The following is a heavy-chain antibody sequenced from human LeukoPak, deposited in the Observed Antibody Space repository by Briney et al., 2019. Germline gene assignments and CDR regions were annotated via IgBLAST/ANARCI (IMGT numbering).Heavy chain of an antibody. CDR2: VNPNSGDT. CDR3: ARGPSKEDSSGYCHFDY. J-gene: IGHJ4*02. V-gene: IGHV1-2*02. CDR1: GYAFTDYY. D-gene: IGHD3-22*01. Sequence: ASVKVSCKASGYAFTDYYLHWVRQAPGQGLEWMGWVNPNSGDTNSAQKFQGRVTMTRDTSINSAYIDLNSLRSDDTAVYYCARGPSKEDSSGYCHFDYWGQGTLVTVSS.